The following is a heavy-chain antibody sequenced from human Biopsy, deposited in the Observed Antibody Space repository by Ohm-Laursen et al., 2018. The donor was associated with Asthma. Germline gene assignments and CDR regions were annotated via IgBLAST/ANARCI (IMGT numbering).Heavy chain of an antibody. CDR2: ISFDPLNK. J-gene: IGHJ6*02. V-gene: IGHV3-30*03. D-gene: IGHD6-13*01. Sequence: SLRLSCAASGFTLSPYVMHWVRQAPGKGLDWVALISFDPLNKQYADWVRGRFTVSRDSSKNTLYLQMNSLRADDTAVYYCARVPVAAAGPYYYGMGVWGQGTTVTVSS. CDR1: GFTLSPYV. CDR3: ARVPVAAAGPYYYGMGV.